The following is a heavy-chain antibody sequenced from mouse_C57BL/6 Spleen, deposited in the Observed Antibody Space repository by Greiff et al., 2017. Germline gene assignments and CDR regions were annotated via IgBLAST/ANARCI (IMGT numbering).Heavy chain of an antibody. Sequence: QVQLQQSDAELVKPGASVKISCKVSGYTFTDHTIHWMKQRPEQGLEWIGYISPRDGSTKYTATFKGKATLTADKSYSTAYMQHNSLTSEDSAVYFSARKGYYEDDVGYWGQGTTLTVSS. CDR2: ISPRDGST. V-gene: IGHV1-78*01. CDR3: ARKGYYEDDVGY. CDR1: GYTFTDHT. J-gene: IGHJ2*01. D-gene: IGHD2-4*01.